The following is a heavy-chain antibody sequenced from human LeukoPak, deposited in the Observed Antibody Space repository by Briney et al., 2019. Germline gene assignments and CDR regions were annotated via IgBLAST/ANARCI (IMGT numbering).Heavy chain of an antibody. D-gene: IGHD4-23*01. CDR3: ARAMVTRRAFDI. CDR1: GCSISSYY. CDR2: IYYSGST. V-gene: IGHV4-59*01. J-gene: IGHJ3*02. Sequence: SETLSLTCTASGCSISSYYWSWIRQPPGKGLEWIGYIYYSGSTNYNPSLKSRVTISVDTSKNQFSLKLSSVTAADTAVYYCARAMVTRRAFDIWGQGTMVTVSS.